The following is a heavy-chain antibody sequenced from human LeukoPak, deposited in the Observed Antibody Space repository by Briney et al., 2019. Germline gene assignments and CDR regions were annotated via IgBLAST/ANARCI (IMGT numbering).Heavy chain of an antibody. CDR2: IYYSGSS. Sequence: SETLSLTCTVSGGSISTYYWSWIRQPPGKGLEWIGYIYYSGSSNYNASLKRRVTISVDTSKNQFSLKLSSVTAADTAVYYCARGYDFWSDYYFDYWGQGTLVTVSS. CDR3: ARGYDFWSDYYFDY. CDR1: GGSISTYY. V-gene: IGHV4-59*01. D-gene: IGHD3-3*01. J-gene: IGHJ4*02.